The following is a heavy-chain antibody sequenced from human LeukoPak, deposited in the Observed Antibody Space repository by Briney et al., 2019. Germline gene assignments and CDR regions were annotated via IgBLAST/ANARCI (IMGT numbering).Heavy chain of an antibody. CDR3: ARRKYYYDSSGYPAEYFQH. Sequence: ASVKVSCKASGYTFTSYGITWVRQAPGQGLDWMGWISAYNGNTNYAQKLQGRVTITADKSTSTAYMELSSLRSEDTAVYYCARRKYYYDSSGYPAEYFQHWGQGTLVTVSS. D-gene: IGHD3-22*01. CDR2: ISAYNGNT. V-gene: IGHV1-18*01. CDR1: GYTFTSYG. J-gene: IGHJ1*01.